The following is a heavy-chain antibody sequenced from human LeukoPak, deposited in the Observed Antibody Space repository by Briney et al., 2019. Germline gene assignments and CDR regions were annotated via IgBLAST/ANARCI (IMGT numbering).Heavy chain of an antibody. Sequence: SVKVSCKASGGTFSSYAISWVRQAPGQGLEWMGGIIPIFGTANYAQKFQGRVTITADKSTSTAYMELSSLRSEDTAVYYCAKDVEFGSGTPLAYWGQGTQVTVSS. CDR1: GGTFSSYA. D-gene: IGHD3-10*01. CDR3: AKDVEFGSGTPLAY. V-gene: IGHV1-69*06. CDR2: IIPIFGTA. J-gene: IGHJ4*02.